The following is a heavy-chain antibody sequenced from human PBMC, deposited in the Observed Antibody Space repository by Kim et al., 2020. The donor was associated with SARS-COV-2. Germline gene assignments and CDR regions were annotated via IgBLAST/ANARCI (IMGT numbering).Heavy chain of an antibody. V-gene: IGHV5-51*01. Sequence: GESLKISCKGSGYSFTSYWIGWVRQMPGKGLEWMGIIYPGDSDTRYSPSSQGQVTISAGESISTAYLQWSSLKASDTAMYYCAGPPRSPCGGDCLGWYFDLWGRRTLVTVSS. CDR2: IYPGDSDT. CDR1: GYSFTSYW. D-gene: IGHD2-21*02. J-gene: IGHJ2*01. CDR3: AGPPRSPCGGDCLGWYFDL.